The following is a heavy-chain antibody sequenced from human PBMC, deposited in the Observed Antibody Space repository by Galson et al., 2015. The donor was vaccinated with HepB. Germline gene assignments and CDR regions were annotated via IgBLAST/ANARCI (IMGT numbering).Heavy chain of an antibody. J-gene: IGHJ6*02. CDR1: GYTFTSYY. V-gene: IGHV1-46*03. CDR3: ASFGGPVVVVAATRYYYGMDV. Sequence: SVKVSCKASGYTFTSYYMHWVRQAPGQGLEWMGIINPSGGSTSYAQKFQGRVTMTRDTSTSTVYMELSSLRSEDTAVYYCASFGGPVVVVAATRYYYGMDVWGQGTTVTVSS. CDR2: INPSGGST. D-gene: IGHD2-15*01.